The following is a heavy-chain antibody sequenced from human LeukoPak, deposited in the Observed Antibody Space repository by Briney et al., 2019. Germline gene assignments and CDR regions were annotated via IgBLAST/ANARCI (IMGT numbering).Heavy chain of an antibody. CDR3: AADRRGSSSHAFDI. Sequence: ASVKVSCTASGYTFTSYGISWVRQAPGQGLEWMGWISAYNGNTNYAQKLQGRVTMTTDTSTSTAYMGLRSLRSDDTAVYYCAADRRGSSSHAFDIWGQGTMVTVSS. CDR1: GYTFTSYG. CDR2: ISAYNGNT. V-gene: IGHV1-18*01. D-gene: IGHD3-16*01. J-gene: IGHJ3*02.